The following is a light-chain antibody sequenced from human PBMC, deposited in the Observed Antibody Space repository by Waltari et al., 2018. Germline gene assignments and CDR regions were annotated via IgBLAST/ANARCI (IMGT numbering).Light chain of an antibody. J-gene: IGLJ3*02. CDR2: TDD. Sequence: QSVLTQPPSASGTPGQRITISCSGSSSNIGSNNVNWYPHLPGTAPQLLIYTDDQRPSGVPDRFSGSKSGTSASLAISGLQSEDEADYYCAAWDDSLDGHWVFGGGTKLTVL. CDR3: AAWDDSLDGHWV. CDR1: SSNIGSNN. V-gene: IGLV1-44*01.